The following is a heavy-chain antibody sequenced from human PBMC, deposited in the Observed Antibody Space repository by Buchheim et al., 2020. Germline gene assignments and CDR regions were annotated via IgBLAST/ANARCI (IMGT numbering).Heavy chain of an antibody. CDR1: GGSISGYY. D-gene: IGHD6-19*01. J-gene: IGHJ4*02. CDR2: VSCSGTT. CDR3: ARVRASGWYFFDF. Sequence: QVQLQESGPRLVKPSETLSLTCTVSGGSISGYYWSWIRQPPEKGLEWIGYVSCSGTTVYEPSLERRVTISVDTPNKQFSLKLTSATAADTAVYYCARVRASGWYFFDFWGQGTL. V-gene: IGHV4-59*01.